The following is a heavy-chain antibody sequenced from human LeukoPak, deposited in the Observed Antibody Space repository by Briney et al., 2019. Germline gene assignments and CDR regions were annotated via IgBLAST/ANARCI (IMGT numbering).Heavy chain of an antibody. Sequence: GSSVRVSCKASGGTLSNYIISWVRQAPGQGLEWMGRIIPILGIANYAQKFQGRVTITADKSTSTAYMELSSLRSEDTAVYYCARGQPTYGMDVWGQGTTVTVSS. V-gene: IGHV1-69*02. J-gene: IGHJ6*02. CDR2: IIPILGIA. CDR3: ARGQPTYGMDV. CDR1: GGTLSNYI.